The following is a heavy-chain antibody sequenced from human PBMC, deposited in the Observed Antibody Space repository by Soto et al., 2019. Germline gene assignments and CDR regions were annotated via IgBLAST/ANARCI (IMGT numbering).Heavy chain of an antibody. CDR3: ARVLYYGSGSYAPYGMDV. Sequence: QVPLVQSGAAVKQPGSSVKVSCKTSGVSFNNNGIGWVRQAPGHGLEWMGGVSPPFRTSNYARKFQGRISITAAASSGTVNMELISLSSEDTAQYYCARVLYYGSGSYAPYGMDVWGQGTTVTVSS. J-gene: IGHJ6*02. CDR2: VSPPFRTS. V-gene: IGHV1-69*01. D-gene: IGHD3-10*01. CDR1: GVSFNNNG.